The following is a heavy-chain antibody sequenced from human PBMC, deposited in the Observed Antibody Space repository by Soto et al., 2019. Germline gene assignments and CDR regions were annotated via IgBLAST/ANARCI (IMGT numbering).Heavy chain of an antibody. CDR3: ARDDSNYPGRYGMDV. CDR2: IIPILGTA. D-gene: IGHD4-4*01. J-gene: IGHJ6*02. CDR1: GGTFGTYA. V-gene: IGHV1-69*11. Sequence: QVQLVQSGAEVKKPGSSVRVSCKAPGGTFGTYAINWVRQAPGQGLECMGRIIPILGTANYAQMFQGRVTITADESTSTAYMELSSLRSEDRAVYYCARDDSNYPGRYGMDVWGQGTTVTVSS.